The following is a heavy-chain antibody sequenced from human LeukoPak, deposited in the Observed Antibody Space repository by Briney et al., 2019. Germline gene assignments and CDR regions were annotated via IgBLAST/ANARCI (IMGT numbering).Heavy chain of an antibody. CDR2: IWYDGSNK. CDR1: GFTFSSYG. Sequence: GGSLRLSCAASGFTFSSYGMHWVRQAPGKGLERVAVIWYDGSNKYYADSVKGRFTISRDNSKNTLYLQMNSLRAEDTAVYYCARDVGGAISYYFDYWGQGTLVTVSS. D-gene: IGHD3-16*01. V-gene: IGHV3-33*01. CDR3: ARDVGGAISYYFDY. J-gene: IGHJ4*02.